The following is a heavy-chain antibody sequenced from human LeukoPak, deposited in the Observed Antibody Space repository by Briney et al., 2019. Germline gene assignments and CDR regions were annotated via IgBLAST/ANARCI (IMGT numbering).Heavy chain of an antibody. V-gene: IGHV1-69*05. D-gene: IGHD6-19*01. J-gene: IGHJ4*02. CDR1: GGTFSGYA. CDR2: IIPIFGTA. Sequence: GASVKVSCKASGGTFSGYAISWVRQAPGQGLEWMGGIIPIFGTANYAQKFQGRVTITTDESTSTAYMELSSLRSEDTAVYYRASDPYSSGWYGLDYWGQGTLVTVSS. CDR3: ASDPYSSGWYGLDY.